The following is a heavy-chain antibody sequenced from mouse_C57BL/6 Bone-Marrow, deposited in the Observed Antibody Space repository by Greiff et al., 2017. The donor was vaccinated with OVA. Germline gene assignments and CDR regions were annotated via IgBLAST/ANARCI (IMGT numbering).Heavy chain of an antibody. CDR3: ARGGFAY. Sequence: EVKLMESGGGLVKPGGSLKLSCAASGFTFSSYAMSWVRQTPEKRLEWVATISDGGSYTYYPDNVKGRFTISRDNAKNNRYLQMSHLKAEDTAMYYCARGGFAYWGQGTLVTVSA. CDR2: ISDGGSYT. J-gene: IGHJ3*01. V-gene: IGHV5-4*03. CDR1: GFTFSSYA.